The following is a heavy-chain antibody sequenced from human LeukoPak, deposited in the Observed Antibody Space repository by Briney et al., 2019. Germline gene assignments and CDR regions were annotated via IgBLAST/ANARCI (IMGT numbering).Heavy chain of an antibody. D-gene: IGHD2-15*01. CDR1: GFTFSGSA. Sequence: GGSLKLSCAASGFTFSGSAMHWVRQASGKGLEWVGRIRSKANSYATAYAASVKGRFTISRDDSENTAYLQMNSLKTEDTAVYYCTRAPTGYCSGGSCDYYYYGMDVWGQGTTVTVSS. CDR2: IRSKANSYAT. V-gene: IGHV3-73*01. CDR3: TRAPTGYCSGGSCDYYYYGMDV. J-gene: IGHJ6*02.